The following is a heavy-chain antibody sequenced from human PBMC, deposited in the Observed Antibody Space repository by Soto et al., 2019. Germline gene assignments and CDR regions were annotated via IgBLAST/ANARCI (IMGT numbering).Heavy chain of an antibody. CDR3: TRVSPDCSDGSCYPLN. D-gene: IGHD2-15*01. CDR2: ISGGGETF. Sequence: GGSVGLSCTASGVSLSGYNLQWVRQGPGKGLEWVSFISGGGETFHYAASVTGRFIVSRDNAKTSLYLQMNSLKIEDTGVYYCTRVSPDCSDGSCYPLNWGQGTLVTVSS. J-gene: IGHJ4*02. CDR1: GVSLSGYN. V-gene: IGHV3-48*01.